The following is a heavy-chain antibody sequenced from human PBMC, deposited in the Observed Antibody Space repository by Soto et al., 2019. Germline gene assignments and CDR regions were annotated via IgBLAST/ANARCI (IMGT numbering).Heavy chain of an antibody. D-gene: IGHD6-13*01. CDR3: AKVSGSSWYYYYMDV. J-gene: IGHJ6*03. CDR2: ISSSGGST. V-gene: IGHV3-23*01. Sequence: GESLKIPCAASGFTFSSYAMSWVRQAPGKGLEWVSAISSSGGSTYYADSVKGRFTISRDNSKNTLYLQMNSLRAEDTAVYYCAKVSGSSWYYYYMDVWGKGTTVTVSS. CDR1: GFTFSSYA.